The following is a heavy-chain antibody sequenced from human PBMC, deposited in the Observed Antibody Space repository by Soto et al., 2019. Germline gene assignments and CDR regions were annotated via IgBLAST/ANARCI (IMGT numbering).Heavy chain of an antibody. CDR2: INHSGTT. J-gene: IGHJ4*02. V-gene: IGHV4-34*01. D-gene: IGHD6-19*01. CDR3: ARGMAVAGHYFDS. CDR1: GGSFNDYF. Sequence: PSETLSLTCAVYGGSFNDYFWSWIRQPPGRGLEWIGEINHSGTTNYNPSLQSRVAISVDTSKNQFSLKLSSVTAADTAVYYCARGMAVAGHYFDSWAQGTLVTVSS.